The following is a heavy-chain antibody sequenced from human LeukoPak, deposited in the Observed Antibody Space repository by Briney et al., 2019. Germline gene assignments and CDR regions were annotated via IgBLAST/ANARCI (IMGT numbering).Heavy chain of an antibody. V-gene: IGHV3-20*04. CDR2: INWNGGST. D-gene: IGHD3-3*01. CDR1: GFTFDDYG. Sequence: GGSLRLSCAASGFTFDDYGMSWVRQAPGKGLEWVSGINWNGGSTGYADSVKGRFTISRDNAKNSLYLQMNGLRAEDTALYYCARVGGRYDFWTTPYYYYMDVWGKGTTVTVSS. CDR3: ARVGGRYDFWTTPYYYYMDV. J-gene: IGHJ6*03.